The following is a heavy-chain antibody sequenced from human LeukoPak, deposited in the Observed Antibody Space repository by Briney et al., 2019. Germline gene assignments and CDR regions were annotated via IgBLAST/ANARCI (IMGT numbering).Heavy chain of an antibody. CDR1: GFVLNDYA. J-gene: IGHJ1*01. D-gene: IGHD3-10*01. Sequence: GGSLRLSCAASGFVLNDYAMHWVRQVPGKGLEAPGKGPEWVSVISGDGSTTYYADSVKGRFTISRDNNKKSLYLQMHSLRTEDTALYYCAKDRTYYGSGWTFQKWGQGTLVTVSS. V-gene: IGHV3-43*02. CDR2: ISGDGSTT. CDR3: AKDRTYYGSGWTFQK.